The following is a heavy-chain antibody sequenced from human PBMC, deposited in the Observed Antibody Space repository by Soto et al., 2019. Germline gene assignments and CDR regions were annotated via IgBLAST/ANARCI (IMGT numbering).Heavy chain of an antibody. CDR3: TKGGSMVNGEFTS. J-gene: IGHJ5*02. CDR1: GFSLSSRA. V-gene: IGHV3-23*01. Sequence: GGSLRLSCAASGFSLSSRAMSWVRQAPGKGLEWVSTISGSGVSTYYPDSVRGRFTISKDNSKNTVYLQMNSLRDEDTAEYFCTKGGSMVNGEFTSWGQGTLVTVSS. D-gene: IGHD3-10*01. CDR2: ISGSGVST.